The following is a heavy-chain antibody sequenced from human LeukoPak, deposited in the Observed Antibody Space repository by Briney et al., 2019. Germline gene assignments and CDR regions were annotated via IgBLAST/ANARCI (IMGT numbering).Heavy chain of an antibody. V-gene: IGHV4-4*02. CDR3: ARLSNGYQLLPDY. D-gene: IGHD2-2*01. CDR1: GGSISSSNW. CDR2: IYHSGST. J-gene: IGHJ4*02. Sequence: TSETLSLTCAVSGGSISSSNWWSWVRQPPGKGLEWIGEIYHSGSTNYNPSLKSRVTISVDKSKNQFSLKLSSVTAADTAVYYCARLSNGYQLLPDYWGQGTLVTVSS.